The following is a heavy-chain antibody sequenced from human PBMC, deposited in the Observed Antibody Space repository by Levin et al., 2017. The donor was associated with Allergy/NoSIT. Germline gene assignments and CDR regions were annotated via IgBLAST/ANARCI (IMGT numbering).Heavy chain of an antibody. D-gene: IGHD2-15*01. CDR3: ARDSSRMYYYYYGMDV. CDR1: GFTFSSYW. J-gene: IGHJ6*02. Sequence: GGSLRLSCAASGFTFSSYWMSWVRQAPGKGLEWVANIKQDGSEKYYVDSVKGRFTISRDNAKNSLYLQMNSLRAEDTAVYYCARDSSRMYYYYYGMDVWGQGTTVTVSS. V-gene: IGHV3-7*01. CDR2: IKQDGSEK.